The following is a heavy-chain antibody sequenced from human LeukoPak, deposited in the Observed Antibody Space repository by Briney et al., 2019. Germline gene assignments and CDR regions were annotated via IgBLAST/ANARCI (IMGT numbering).Heavy chain of an antibody. CDR1: GFTLSSYA. CDR3: ARGSLAPRIAAAAIDY. Sequence: GGSLRLSCAASGFTLSSYAMHWVRQAPGKGLEWVAVISYDGSNKYYADSVKGRFTISRDNSKNTLYLQMNSLRAEDTAVYYCARGSLAPRIAAAAIDYWGQGTLVTVSS. CDR2: ISYDGSNK. V-gene: IGHV3-30*01. J-gene: IGHJ4*02. D-gene: IGHD6-13*01.